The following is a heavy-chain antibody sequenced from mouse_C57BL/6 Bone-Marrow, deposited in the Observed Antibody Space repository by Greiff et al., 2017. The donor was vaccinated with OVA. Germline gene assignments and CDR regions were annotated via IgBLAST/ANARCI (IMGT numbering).Heavy chain of an antibody. D-gene: IGHD2-1*01. CDR3: AIYYCLYAMDY. Sequence: QVQLQQSGAELARPGASVKLSCKASGYTFASYGISWVKQRTGQGLEWIGVLYPRSGNTYYNEKFKGKATLTADKSSSTAYMELRSLTSEDSAVYICAIYYCLYAMDYWGQGTAVTVSS. CDR2: LYPRSGNT. J-gene: IGHJ4*01. CDR1: GYTFASYG. V-gene: IGHV1-81*01.